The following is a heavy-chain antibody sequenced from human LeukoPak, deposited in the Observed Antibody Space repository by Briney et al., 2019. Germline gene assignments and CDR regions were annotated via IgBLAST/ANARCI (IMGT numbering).Heavy chain of an antibody. CDR1: GFTFSSYS. CDR3: ARVQGGGYRTADY. CDR2: ISSLSGTI. J-gene: IGHJ4*02. Sequence: GGSLRLSCAASGFTFSSYSMNWVRQAPGKGLEWISYISSLSGTIYYADSVKGRFIISRDNAKRSLFLQMNSLRAEDTAMYYCARVQGGGYRTADYWGQGTLVTVSS. D-gene: IGHD6-19*01. V-gene: IGHV3-48*01.